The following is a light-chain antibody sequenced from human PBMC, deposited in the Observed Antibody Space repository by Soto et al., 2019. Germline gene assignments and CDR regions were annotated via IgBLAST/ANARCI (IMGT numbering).Light chain of an antibody. V-gene: IGLV2-8*01. J-gene: IGLJ1*01. CDR2: EVN. CDR1: SSDVGGCKF. CDR3: SSCAGSNNPYV. Sequence: QSVLTQPPSASGSPGQSVTISCTGTSSDVGGCKFVSWYQQYPGKAPQLIIYEVNKRPSGVPDRFSGSKSGNTASLTVSGLQAEDEADYCCSSCAGSNNPYVFGTGTKLTVL.